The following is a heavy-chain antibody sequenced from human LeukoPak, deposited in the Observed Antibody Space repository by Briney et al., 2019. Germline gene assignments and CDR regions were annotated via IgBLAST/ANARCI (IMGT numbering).Heavy chain of an antibody. V-gene: IGHV3-23*01. CDR3: AKESLTHCGGDCYLGTGFVRY. D-gene: IGHD2-21*02. J-gene: IGHJ4*02. CDR2: ISGSGGST. Sequence: GGSLRLSCAASGFTFSSYAMSWVRQAPGKGLEWVSAISGSGGSTYYADSVKGRFTISRDNSKNTLYLQMNSLRAEDTAVYYCAKESLTHCGGDCYLGTGFVRYWGQGTLVTVSS. CDR1: GFTFSSYA.